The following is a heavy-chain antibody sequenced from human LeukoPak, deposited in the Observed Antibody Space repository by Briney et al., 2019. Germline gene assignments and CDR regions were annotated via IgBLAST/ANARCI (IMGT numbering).Heavy chain of an antibody. CDR3: AKAGMVATIEY. D-gene: IGHD5-12*01. J-gene: IGHJ4*02. V-gene: IGHV3-53*01. Sequence: GGSLRLSRAASGVTASSNYMSWVRQAPGKGLEWGSVIDSGDGAYYADSVKGRFTISTDNSKNTWYLQMSRLRAEDRAVYYCAKAGMVATIEYWGQGTLVTVSS. CDR2: IDSGDGA. CDR1: GVTASSNY.